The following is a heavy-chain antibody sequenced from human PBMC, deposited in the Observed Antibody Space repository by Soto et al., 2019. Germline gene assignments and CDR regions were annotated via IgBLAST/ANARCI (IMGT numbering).Heavy chain of an antibody. V-gene: IGHV5-51*01. Sequence: GESLKISCKGSGYSFTSYWIGWVRQMPGKGLEWMGIIYPGDSDTRYSPSFQGQVTISADKSISTAYLQWSSLKASDTAMYYCAIHIHRGGRIGGYYYGMDVWGQGTTVTVSS. D-gene: IGHD3-16*01. J-gene: IGHJ6*02. CDR1: GYSFTSYW. CDR2: IYPGDSDT. CDR3: AIHIHRGGRIGGYYYGMDV.